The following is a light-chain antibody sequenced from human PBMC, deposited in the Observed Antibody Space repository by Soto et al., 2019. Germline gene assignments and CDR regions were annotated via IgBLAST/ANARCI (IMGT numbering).Light chain of an antibody. CDR1: QTIGRD. J-gene: IGKJ5*01. CDR3: QQYTQWPIT. V-gene: IGKV3-15*01. CDR2: GIS. Sequence: EIVMTQSPDTLSLSPGETATLSCRASQTIGRDYLAWYQQKHGQVPRLLIYGISTRATDIPALFSGSGSGTEFTLTICGMKSEDFAVYYCQQYTQWPITFGQVTRLEIK.